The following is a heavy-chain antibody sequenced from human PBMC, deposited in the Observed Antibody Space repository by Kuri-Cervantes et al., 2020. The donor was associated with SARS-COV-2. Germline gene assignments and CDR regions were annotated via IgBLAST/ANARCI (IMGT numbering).Heavy chain of an antibody. CDR2: IWYDGSNK. D-gene: IGHD5-18*01. Sequence: LSLTCAASGFTFSSYGMHWVRQAPGRGLEWVAVIWYDGSNKYYADSVKGRFAISRDNSKNTLYLQMNSLRAEDTAVYYCAKERTSGYSYGWNYYYYGMDVWGQGTKVTVSS. CDR3: AKERTSGYSYGWNYYYYGMDV. J-gene: IGHJ6*02. CDR1: GFTFSSYG. V-gene: IGHV3-33*06.